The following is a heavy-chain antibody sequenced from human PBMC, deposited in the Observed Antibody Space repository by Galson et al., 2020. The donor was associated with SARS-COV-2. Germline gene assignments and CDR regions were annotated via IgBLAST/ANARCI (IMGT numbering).Heavy chain of an antibody. CDR3: SRHTLGSMGAPTRDFAY. J-gene: IGHJ4*02. D-gene: IGHD1-26*01. CDR2: IYPGDSDT. CDR1: GYSFTSYW. V-gene: IGHV5-51*01. Sequence: GESLKISCKGSGYSFTSYWIAWVRQMPGKGLEWMGIIYPGDSDTRYSPSFQGQVTISADKSINTAYLQWTSLKASDTAIYYCSRHTLGSMGAPTRDFAYWGQGTLVTVSS.